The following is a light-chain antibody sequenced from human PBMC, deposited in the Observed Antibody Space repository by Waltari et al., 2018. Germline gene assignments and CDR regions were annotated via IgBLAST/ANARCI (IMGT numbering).Light chain of an antibody. CDR3: QQYVSSPKT. CDR1: ESVTKY. J-gene: IGKJ1*01. Sequence: EIVLTQSPGTLSLSPGERSTLSCRAMESVTKYVAWYQHKPGQAPRLLIYGSSTRVMGIPNRTRGSGSGTDFYHTITRLEPEDFAMYECQQYVSSPKTFGPGTKVEIK. V-gene: IGKV3-20*01. CDR2: GSS.